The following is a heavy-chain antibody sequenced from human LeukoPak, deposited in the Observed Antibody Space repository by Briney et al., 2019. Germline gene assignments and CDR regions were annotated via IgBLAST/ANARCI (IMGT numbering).Heavy chain of an antibody. CDR2: IIPIFGTA. CDR1: VCTFSSYA. V-gene: IGHV1-69*13. CDR3: ARDPRDPYFYYGMDV. Sequence: ASVKVSCKASVCTFSSYAISWVRQAHGQGLEWMGGIIPIFGTANYAQKFQARVTITADESTSTAYMELSSLRSEDTAVYYCARDPRDPYFYYGMDVWGQGTTVTVSS. J-gene: IGHJ6*02.